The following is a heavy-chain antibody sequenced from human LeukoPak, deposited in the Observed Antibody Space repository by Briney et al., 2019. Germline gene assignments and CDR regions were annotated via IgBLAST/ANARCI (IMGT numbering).Heavy chain of an antibody. CDR1: GFTFSSYA. J-gene: IGHJ4*02. V-gene: IGHV3-23*01. CDR2: ISGSGGST. CDR3: AKDNRLIVVVTAINFDY. Sequence: GGSLRLSCAASGFTFSSYAMSWVRQAPGKGLEWVSAISGSGGSTYYADSVKGRFTISRDNSKNTLYLQMNSLRAEDTAVYYRAKDNRLIVVVTAINFDYWGQGTLVTVSS. D-gene: IGHD2-21*02.